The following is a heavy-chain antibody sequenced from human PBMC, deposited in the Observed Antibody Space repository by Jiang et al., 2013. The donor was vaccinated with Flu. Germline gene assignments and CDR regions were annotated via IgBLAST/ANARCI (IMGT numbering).Heavy chain of an antibody. CDR2: IYYSGST. D-gene: IGHD6-13*01. Sequence: GSGLVKPSETLSLTCTVSGGSISSSSYYWGWIRQPPGKGLEWIGSIYYSGSTYYNPSLKSRVTISVDTSKNQFSLKLSSVTAADTAVYYCARDIPQGMGSSWHSNDYWGQGTLVTVSS. CDR1: GGSISSSSYY. V-gene: IGHV4-39*07. CDR3: ARDIPQGMGSSWHSNDY. J-gene: IGHJ4*02.